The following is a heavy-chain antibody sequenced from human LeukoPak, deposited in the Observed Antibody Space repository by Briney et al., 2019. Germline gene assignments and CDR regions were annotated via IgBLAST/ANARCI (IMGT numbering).Heavy chain of an antibody. D-gene: IGHD6-19*01. CDR1: GFTFSSYA. Sequence: GGSLRLSCAASGFTFSSYAMSWVRQVPGKGLEWVSGISGSGGSTYYADSVKGRCTISRDNSKNTLSLQMNSLRAEDTALYYCARGKGIAVSSFDYWGQGTLVTVS. CDR3: ARGKGIAVSSFDY. CDR2: ISGSGGST. V-gene: IGHV3-23*01. J-gene: IGHJ4*02.